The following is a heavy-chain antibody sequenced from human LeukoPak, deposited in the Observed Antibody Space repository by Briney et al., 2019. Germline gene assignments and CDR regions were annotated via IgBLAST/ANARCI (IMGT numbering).Heavy chain of an antibody. CDR2: IYPADSDI. D-gene: IGHD6-19*01. J-gene: IGHJ4*02. Sequence: GESLKISCKGSGYSINNYWIGWVRQMPGKGLEWMGIIYPADSDIRYSPSFQGQVTISADKSISTAYLQWSSLKASDTAMYYCAGSYSSGWPIDYWGQGTLVTVSS. CDR3: AGSYSSGWPIDY. V-gene: IGHV5-51*01. CDR1: GYSINNYW.